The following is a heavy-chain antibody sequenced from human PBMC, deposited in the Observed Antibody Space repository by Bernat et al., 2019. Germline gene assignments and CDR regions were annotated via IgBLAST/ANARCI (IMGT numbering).Heavy chain of an antibody. CDR3: ASRIAVTGSWRGS. Sequence: ELQLVESGGGLVQPGGSLRLSCAASGFPFSSYEMNWVRQAPGKGLEWVSYISSSGGNTYYADSVKGRFTISRDNTKNSLYLQLNGLRAEDTAVYYCASRIAVTGSWRGSWGQGTLVTVSS. J-gene: IGHJ5*02. CDR2: ISSSGGNT. V-gene: IGHV3-48*03. CDR1: GFPFSSYE. D-gene: IGHD6-19*01.